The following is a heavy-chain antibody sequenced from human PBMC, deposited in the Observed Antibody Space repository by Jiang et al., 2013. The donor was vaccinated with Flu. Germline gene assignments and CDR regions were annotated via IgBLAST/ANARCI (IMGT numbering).Heavy chain of an antibody. J-gene: IGHJ2*01. Sequence: VQLVESGGGLIQPGGSLRLSCAASGFTVSSNYMSWVRQAPGKGLEWVSVIYSGGSTYYADSVKGRFTISRDNSKNTLYLQMNSLRAEDTAVYYCARGLNLQSGRDWYFDLWGRGTLVTVSS. V-gene: IGHV3-53*01. D-gene: IGHD2-15*01. CDR2: IYSGGST. CDR3: ARGLNLQSGRDWYFDL. CDR1: GFTVSSNY.